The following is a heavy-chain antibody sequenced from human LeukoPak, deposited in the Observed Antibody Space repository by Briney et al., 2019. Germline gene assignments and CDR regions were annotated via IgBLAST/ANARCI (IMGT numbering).Heavy chain of an antibody. Sequence: GASVKVSCKASGYTFTSYGISWVRQAAGQGLEWMGWISTYNGDTNYAQRLQGRVTMTTDTSTNTAYMELRSLRSDDTAVYNCARLYRNIVVVPTTTGSWFDPWGQGTLVTVSS. V-gene: IGHV1-18*01. CDR3: ARLYRNIVVVPTTTGSWFDP. CDR1: GYTFTSYG. J-gene: IGHJ5*02. CDR2: ISTYNGDT. D-gene: IGHD2-2*01.